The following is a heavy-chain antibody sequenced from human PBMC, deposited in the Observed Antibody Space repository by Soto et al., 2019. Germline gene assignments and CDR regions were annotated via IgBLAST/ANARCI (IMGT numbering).Heavy chain of an antibody. V-gene: IGHV3-30*18. J-gene: IGHJ4*02. Sequence: QVQLVESGGGVVQPGRSLRLSCAASGFTFSTYDMHWVRQAPGKGLEWVAVISTDGSNEYYADSVKGRFTISRDNSKNTLYVQMNSLRAEDTAVYYCAKDIGDSSEDDGADYWGQGTLVTVSS. CDR1: GFTFSTYD. CDR2: ISTDGSNE. D-gene: IGHD6-25*01. CDR3: AKDIGDSSEDDGADY.